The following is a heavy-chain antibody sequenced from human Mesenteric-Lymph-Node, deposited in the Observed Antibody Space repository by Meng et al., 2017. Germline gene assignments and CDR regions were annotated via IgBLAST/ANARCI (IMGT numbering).Heavy chain of an antibody. V-gene: IGHV1-2*02. CDR1: GYTFTGYY. CDR3: AVSGLGDSDI. Sequence: ASVKVSCKASGYTFTGYYMHWVRQAPGQGLEWMGWINPNSGGTNYAQKLQDRVTMTSDTPTNTVYMELRSLRSDDTAVYYCAVSGLGDSDIWGQGTMVTVSS. J-gene: IGHJ3*02. CDR2: INPNSGGT. D-gene: IGHD2-21*02.